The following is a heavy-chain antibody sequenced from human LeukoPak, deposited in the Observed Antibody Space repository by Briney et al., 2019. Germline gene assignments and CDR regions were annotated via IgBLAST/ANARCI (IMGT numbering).Heavy chain of an antibody. CDR3: ARDDAFDI. J-gene: IGHJ3*02. V-gene: IGHV3-53*01. Sequence: GGSLRLSCAASGFTVSSNYMSWVRQAPGKGLEWVSVIYSGGSTYYADSVKGRFTISRDNAKNSLYLQMNSLRAEDTAVYYCARDDAFDIWGQGTMVTVSS. CDR1: GFTVSSNY. CDR2: IYSGGST.